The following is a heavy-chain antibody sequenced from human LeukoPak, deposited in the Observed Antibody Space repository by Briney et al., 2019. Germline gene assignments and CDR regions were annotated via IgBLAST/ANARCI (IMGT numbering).Heavy chain of an antibody. CDR2: IRHDGSDK. CDR3: AKDDVLTGYNLDY. J-gene: IGHJ4*02. CDR1: GFTVSSNY. V-gene: IGHV3-30*02. D-gene: IGHD3-9*01. Sequence: GGSLRLSCAASGFTVSSNYMSWVRQAPGKGLEWVAFIRHDGSDKYYADSVKGRFTISRDNSKNTLYLQMNSLRAEDTAVYYCAKDDVLTGYNLDYWGQGTLVTVSS.